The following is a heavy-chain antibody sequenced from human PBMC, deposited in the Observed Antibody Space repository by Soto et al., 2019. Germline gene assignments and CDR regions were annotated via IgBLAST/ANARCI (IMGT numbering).Heavy chain of an antibody. Sequence: GESVKSAGQGSGYSFAIYWIGWVLQMPWKDLEWMGIIYPGDSDTRYSPSFQGQVTISADKSLRTAYLQWTSLKASDTALYYCARTRSFTLGFYYDGMDVWGQGTTVTVS. CDR1: GYSFAIYW. CDR2: IYPGDSDT. D-gene: IGHD6-6*01. V-gene: IGHV5-51*01. J-gene: IGHJ6*02. CDR3: ARTRSFTLGFYYDGMDV.